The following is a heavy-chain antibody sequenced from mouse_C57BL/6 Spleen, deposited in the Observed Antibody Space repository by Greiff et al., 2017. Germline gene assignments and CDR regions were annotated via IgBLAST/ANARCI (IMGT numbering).Heavy chain of an antibody. CDR1: GYTFTSYW. CDR3: ARAYSGYFDV. V-gene: IGHV1-52*01. Sequence: VQLQQSGAELVRPGSSVKLSCKASGYTFTSYWMHWVKQRPIQGLEWIGNIDPSDSETHYNQKFKDKATLTVDKSSSTAYMQLSSLTSEDSAVYYCARAYSGYFDVWGTGTTVTVSS. J-gene: IGHJ1*03. CDR2: IDPSDSET.